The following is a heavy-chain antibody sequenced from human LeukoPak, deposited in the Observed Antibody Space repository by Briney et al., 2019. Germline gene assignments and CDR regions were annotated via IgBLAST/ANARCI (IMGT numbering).Heavy chain of an antibody. D-gene: IGHD5-18*01. CDR1: GYTLTELS. CDR3: ATGRMSYGPGCWFDP. Sequence: ASVKVSCKVSGYTLTELSMHWVRQAPGKGLEWMGGFDPEDGETIYAQKFQGSVTMTEDTSTDTAYMELSSLRSEDTAVYYCATGRMSYGPGCWFDPWGQGTLVTVSS. J-gene: IGHJ5*02. CDR2: FDPEDGET. V-gene: IGHV1-24*01.